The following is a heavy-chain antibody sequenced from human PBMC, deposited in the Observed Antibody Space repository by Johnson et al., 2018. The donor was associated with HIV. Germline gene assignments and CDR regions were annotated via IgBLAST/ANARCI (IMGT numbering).Heavy chain of an antibody. Sequence: VQVVESGGGVVRPGGSLRLSCAAPGFTFDDYGMSWVRQAPGKGLEWVSAISGSGGSTYYADSVKGRFTISRDNSKNTLYLQMNSLRAEDTALYYCAKDLYYYDRSGYFAFDIWGQGTMVTVSS. V-gene: IGHV3-23*04. J-gene: IGHJ3*02. D-gene: IGHD3-22*01. CDR1: GFTFDDYG. CDR2: ISGSGGST. CDR3: AKDLYYYDRSGYFAFDI.